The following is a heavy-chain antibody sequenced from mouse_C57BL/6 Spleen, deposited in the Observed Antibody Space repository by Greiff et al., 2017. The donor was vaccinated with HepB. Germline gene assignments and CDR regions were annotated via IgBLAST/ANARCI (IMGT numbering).Heavy chain of an antibody. CDR3: ARGGDYGSPFDV. D-gene: IGHD1-1*01. J-gene: IGHJ1*03. V-gene: IGHV1-53*01. CDR2: INPSNGGT. CDR1: GYTFTSYW. Sequence: QVQLQQPGTELAKPGASVKLSCKASGYTFTSYWMHWVKQRPGQGLEWIGNINPSNGGTNYNEKFKSKATLTADKSSSTAYMQLSSLTSEDSAVYYCARGGDYGSPFDVWGTGTTVTVSS.